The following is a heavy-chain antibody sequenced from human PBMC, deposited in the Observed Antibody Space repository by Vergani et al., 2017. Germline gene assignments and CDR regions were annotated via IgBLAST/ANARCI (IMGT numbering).Heavy chain of an antibody. D-gene: IGHD3-3*01. V-gene: IGHV3-23*01. CDR1: GFTFSTYA. Sequence: EVQLLESGGGLVQPGGSLRLSCAASGFTFSTYAMTWVRQAPGKGLEWVSTISSDGGSTYYADSVKGRFTISRDNSKNTLSLQMNSLRAEDTAVYYCARVDFWGGYDYWGQGTLVTVSS. J-gene: IGHJ4*02. CDR3: ARVDFWGGYDY. CDR2: ISSDGGST.